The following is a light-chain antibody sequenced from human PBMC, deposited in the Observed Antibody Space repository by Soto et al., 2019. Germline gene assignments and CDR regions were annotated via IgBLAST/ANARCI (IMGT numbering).Light chain of an antibody. CDR2: SNN. CDR3: AAWDDSLNGAVV. CDR1: SSNIGSNT. V-gene: IGLV1-44*01. J-gene: IGLJ2*01. Sequence: SALTQPPSASGTPGQRVTISCSGSSSNIGSNTVNWYQQLPGTAPKLLIYSNNQRPSGVPDRFSGSKSGTSASLAISGLQSEDEADYYCAAWDDSLNGAVVFGGGTQLTVL.